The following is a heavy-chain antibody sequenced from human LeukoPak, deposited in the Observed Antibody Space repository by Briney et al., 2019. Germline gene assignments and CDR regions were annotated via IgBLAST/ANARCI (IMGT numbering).Heavy chain of an antibody. CDR1: GFTVSSNY. CDR2: IYSGGST. J-gene: IGHJ4*02. D-gene: IGHD6-13*01. Sequence: GSLSLSCAASGFTVSSNYMSWVRQAPGKGLEWVSVIYSGGSTYYADSVKGRFTISRDNSKNTLYLQMNSLRAEHTAVYYCASLRYSSSWYSSGFDYWGQGTLVTVSS. V-gene: IGHV3-53*01. CDR3: ASLRYSSSWYSSGFDY.